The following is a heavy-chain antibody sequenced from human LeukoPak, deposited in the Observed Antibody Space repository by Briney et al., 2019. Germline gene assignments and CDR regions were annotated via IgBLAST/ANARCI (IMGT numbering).Heavy chain of an antibody. V-gene: IGHV6-1*01. CDR3: ARGRSDGSGSTLYYYMDV. D-gene: IGHD3-10*01. CDR2: TYYRSKWYN. Sequence: SQTLSLTCAISGDSVSSNSAAWNWIRQSPSRGLEWLGRTYYRSKWYNDYAVSVKSRITINPDTSKNQFSLQLNSVTPEDTAVYYCARGRSDGSGSTLYYYMDVWGKGTTVTVSS. J-gene: IGHJ6*03. CDR1: GDSVSSNSAA.